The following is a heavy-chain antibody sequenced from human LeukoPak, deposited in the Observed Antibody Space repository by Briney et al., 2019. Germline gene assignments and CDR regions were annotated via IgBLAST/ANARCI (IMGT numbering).Heavy chain of an antibody. CDR2: ISGSGGST. D-gene: IGHD4-17*01. Sequence: GGSLRLSCAASGFTFSSYAMSWVLQAPGKGLEWLSAISGSGGSTYYADSVKGRFTISRDNSKNTLYLQMNSLRAEDTAVYYCAKDRETVTTFFYGYWGQGTLVTVSS. V-gene: IGHV3-23*01. CDR3: AKDRETVTTFFYGY. CDR1: GFTFSSYA. J-gene: IGHJ4*02.